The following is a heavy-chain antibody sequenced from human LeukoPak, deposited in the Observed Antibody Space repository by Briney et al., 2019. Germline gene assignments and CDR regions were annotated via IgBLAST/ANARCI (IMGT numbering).Heavy chain of an antibody. CDR2: ISISSSYR. CDR1: GFTFSNYN. CDR3: ARDIFSFDY. J-gene: IGHJ4*02. Sequence: GGSLRLSCAASGFTFSNYNMNWVRQAPGKGLEWVSSISISSSYRYYADSMKGRFTTSRDNAKNSLYLQMNSLRAEDTAVYYCARDIFSFDYWGQGTLVTVSS. V-gene: IGHV3-21*01. D-gene: IGHD2-15*01.